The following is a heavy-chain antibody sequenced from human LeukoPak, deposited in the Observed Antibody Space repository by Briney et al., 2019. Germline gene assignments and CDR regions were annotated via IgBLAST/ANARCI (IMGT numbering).Heavy chain of an antibody. J-gene: IGHJ4*02. CDR2: INTDGSST. D-gene: IGHD3-3*01. CDR1: GFTVSSYW. Sequence: GGSLRLSCAAYGFTVSSYWMHWVRQAPGKGLVWVSRINTDGSSTTYADSVKGRFTISRDNAKNTLYLQMNSLRAEDTAVYYCARGASASPSQFDYWGQGTLVTVSS. V-gene: IGHV3-74*01. CDR3: ARGASASPSQFDY.